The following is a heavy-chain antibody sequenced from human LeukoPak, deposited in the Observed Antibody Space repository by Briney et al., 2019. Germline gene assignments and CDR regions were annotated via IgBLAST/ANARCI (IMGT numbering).Heavy chain of an antibody. CDR1: GGSISSGGYY. J-gene: IGHJ3*02. V-gene: IGHV4-31*03. CDR3: ARDRLWPTRAFDI. D-gene: IGHD3-16*01. CDR2: IYYSGST. Sequence: SQTLSLTCTVSGGSISSGGYYWSWIRQHPGKGLEWIGYIYYSGSTYYNPSLKSRVTISVDTSKNQFSLKLSSVTAADTAVYYCARDRLWPTRAFDIWGQGTMVTVSS.